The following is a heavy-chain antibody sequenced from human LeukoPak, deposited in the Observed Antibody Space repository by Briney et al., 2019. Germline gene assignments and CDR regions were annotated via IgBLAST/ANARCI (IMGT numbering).Heavy chain of an antibody. CDR2: ISYDVGSNT. V-gene: IGHV3-30-3*01. CDR1: GFTFSKYP. D-gene: IGHD5-18*01. CDR3: ARLNLSYGYSVEATQRHY. J-gene: IGHJ4*02. Sequence: GGSLRLSCAASGFTFSKYPMNWVRQAPGKGLEWVAVISYDVGSNTYYADSVKGRFTISRDNSKNTLYLQMNSLRAEDTAVYYCARLNLSYGYSVEATQRHYWGQGTLVTVSS.